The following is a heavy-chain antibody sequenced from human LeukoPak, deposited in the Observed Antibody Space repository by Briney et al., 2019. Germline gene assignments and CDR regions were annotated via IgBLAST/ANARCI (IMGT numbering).Heavy chain of an antibody. CDR3: ARENYYDQNWFDP. CDR2: IYSGGST. D-gene: IGHD3-22*01. V-gene: IGHV3-53*01. Sequence: GGSLRLSCAASGFTVSSNYMSWVRQAPGKGLEWVSVIYSGGSTYYADSVKGRFTISRDNSKNTLYLQMNSLRAEDTAVYYCARENYYDQNWFDPWGQGTLVTVSS. J-gene: IGHJ5*02. CDR1: GFTVSSNY.